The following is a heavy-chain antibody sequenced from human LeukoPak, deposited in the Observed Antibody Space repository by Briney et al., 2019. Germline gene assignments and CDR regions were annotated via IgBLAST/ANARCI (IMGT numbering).Heavy chain of an antibody. V-gene: IGHV3-9*01. CDR2: ISWNSGSI. Sequence: GRSLRLSCAASGLTFDDYAMHWVRQAPGKGLEWVSGISWNSGSIGYADSVKGRFTISRDNSKNTLYLQMNSLRAEDTAMYYCARDDGSYSRSPGFDYWGQGTLVTVSS. D-gene: IGHD1-26*01. J-gene: IGHJ4*02. CDR3: ARDDGSYSRSPGFDY. CDR1: GLTFDDYA.